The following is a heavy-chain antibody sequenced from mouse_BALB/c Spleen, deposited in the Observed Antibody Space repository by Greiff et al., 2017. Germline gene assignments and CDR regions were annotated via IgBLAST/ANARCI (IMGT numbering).Heavy chain of an antibody. V-gene: IGHV14-3*02. J-gene: IGHJ4*01. CDR1: GFNIKDTY. CDR3: ARSGDGYYYAMDY. D-gene: IGHD2-3*01. CDR2: IDPANGNT. Sequence: VQLQQSGAELVKPGASVKLSCTASGFNIKDTYMHWVKQRPEQGLEWIGRIDPANGNTKYDPKFQGKATITADTSSNTAYLQLSSLTSEDTAVYYCARSGDGYYYAMDYWGQGTSVTVSS.